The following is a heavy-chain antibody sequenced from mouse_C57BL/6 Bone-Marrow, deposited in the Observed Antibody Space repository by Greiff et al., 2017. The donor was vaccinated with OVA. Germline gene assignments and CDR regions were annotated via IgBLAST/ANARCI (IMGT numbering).Heavy chain of an antibody. CDR3: AVNYYIDY. J-gene: IGHJ2*01. CDR2: INPSTGGT. Sequence: VQLQQSGPELVKPGASVKISCKASGYSFTGYYMNWVKQSPEKSLEWIGEINPSTGGTTYNQKFKAKATLTVDKSSSTAYMQLKSLTSEDSAVYYCAVNYYIDYWGQGTTLTVSS. CDR1: GYSFTGYY. D-gene: IGHD1-3*01. V-gene: IGHV1-42*01.